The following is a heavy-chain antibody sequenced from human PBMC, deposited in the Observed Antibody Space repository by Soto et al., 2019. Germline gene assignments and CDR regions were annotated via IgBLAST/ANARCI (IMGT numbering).Heavy chain of an antibody. D-gene: IGHD3-3*01. CDR3: ARGQAFWTGYYRMPYYFDY. V-gene: IGHV4-61*01. CDR2: IYYSGST. Sequence: QVQLQESGPGLVKPSETLSLTCTVSGGSVSSGSYYWSWIRQPPGKGLEYIGYIYYSGSTNYNPSLKSRVTISVDTPKNQFSLTVTSVTAADTAIYYCARGQAFWTGYYRMPYYFDYWGQGTLVTVSS. CDR1: GGSVSSGSYY. J-gene: IGHJ4*02.